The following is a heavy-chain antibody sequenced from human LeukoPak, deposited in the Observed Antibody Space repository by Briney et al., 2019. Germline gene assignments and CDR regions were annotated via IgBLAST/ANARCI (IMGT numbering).Heavy chain of an antibody. J-gene: IGHJ4*02. V-gene: IGHV4-39*01. CDR2: VYFTGST. CDR1: GDSISSTSHY. D-gene: IGHD6-19*01. Sequence: PSETLSLTCTVSGDSISSTSHYWDWIRQPPGKGPEWIGNVYFTGSTYYSPSLKSRVTISVDRSNNQFSLKLSSVTAADTAVYYCARLQQWLPRDYWGQGTLVIVSS. CDR3: ARLQQWLPRDY.